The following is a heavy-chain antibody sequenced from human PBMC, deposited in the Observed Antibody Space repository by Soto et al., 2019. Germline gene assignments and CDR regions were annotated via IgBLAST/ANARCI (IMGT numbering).Heavy chain of an antibody. D-gene: IGHD3-22*01. J-gene: IGHJ4*02. V-gene: IGHV1-46*01. CDR1: GYTFTSYY. Sequence: ASVRVSCKASGYTFTSYYRHWVRQAPGQGLEWMGIINPSGGSTSYAQKFQGRVTMTRDTSTSTVYMELSSLRSEDTAVYYCARESYSASTVDDWGQGTLVSVSS. CDR3: ARESYSASTVDD. CDR2: INPSGGST.